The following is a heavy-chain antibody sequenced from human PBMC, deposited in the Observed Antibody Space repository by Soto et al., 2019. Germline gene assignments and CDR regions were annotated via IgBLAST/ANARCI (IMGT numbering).Heavy chain of an antibody. CDR2: IYYSGST. CDR1: GGSISSSNYY. V-gene: IGHV4-39*01. D-gene: IGHD1-26*01. Sequence: KPSETLSLTCTVSGGSISSSNYYWGWIRQPPGKGLEWIGSIYYSGSTYYNPSLKSRVTISVDTSKNQFSLELSSVTATDTAVYYCATQEVGGSYVYTFDPWGQGTLVTVSS. CDR3: ATQEVGGSYVYTFDP. J-gene: IGHJ5*02.